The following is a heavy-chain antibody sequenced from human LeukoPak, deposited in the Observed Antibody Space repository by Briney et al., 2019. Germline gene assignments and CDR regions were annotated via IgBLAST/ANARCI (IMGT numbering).Heavy chain of an antibody. Sequence: GGSLRLSCAASGFTVSSNYMSWVRQAPGKGLEWVSVIYSGGSTYYADSVKGRFTISRDNSKNTLYLQMNSLRAEDTAVYYCAKTGSPYYYDSSGYYPEYYFDYWGQGTLVTVSS. J-gene: IGHJ4*02. CDR1: GFTVSSNY. CDR3: AKTGSPYYYDSSGYYPEYYFDY. V-gene: IGHV3-66*01. D-gene: IGHD3-22*01. CDR2: IYSGGST.